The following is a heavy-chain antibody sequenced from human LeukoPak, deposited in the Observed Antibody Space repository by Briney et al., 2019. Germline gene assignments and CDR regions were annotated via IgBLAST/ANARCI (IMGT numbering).Heavy chain of an antibody. CDR3: AREIVSAVAGNFDY. Sequence: GRSLRLSCAASGFNFRSYEMNWVRQAPGKGLEWVSYISNTDETRTCADSVKGRFTISRDNAKNSLHLEMNSLRAEDTAVYYCAREIVSAVAGNFDYWGQGALVTVSS. D-gene: IGHD6-19*01. CDR1: GFNFRSYE. CDR2: ISNTDETR. J-gene: IGHJ4*02. V-gene: IGHV3-48*03.